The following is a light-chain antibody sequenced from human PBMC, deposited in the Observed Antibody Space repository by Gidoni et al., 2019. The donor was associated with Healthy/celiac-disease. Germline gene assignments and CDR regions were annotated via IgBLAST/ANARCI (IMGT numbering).Light chain of an antibody. CDR3: QQRSNWPPVYT. CDR1: QSVSSY. Sequence: ELVLKQSPATLSLSPGERATLSCRASQSVSSYLAWYQQKPGQAPRLLIYDASNRATGIPARFSGSGSGTDFTLTISSLEPEDFAVYYCQQRSNWPPVYTFGQGTKLEIK. V-gene: IGKV3-11*01. J-gene: IGKJ2*01. CDR2: DAS.